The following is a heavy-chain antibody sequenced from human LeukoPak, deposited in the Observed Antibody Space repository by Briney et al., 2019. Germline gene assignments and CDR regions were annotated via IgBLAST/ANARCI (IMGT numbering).Heavy chain of an antibody. V-gene: IGHV3-23*01. Sequence: GGSLRLSCAASGITFSNYAMTWVRQAPGKGLEWVAAIRGNGATTDYADSVKGRFTISRDNSKNTLYLQMNSLRAEDTAVYYCARSHLWNSDTSGRDYWGQGTLVTVSS. CDR3: ARSHLWNSDTSGRDY. CDR2: IRGNGATT. CDR1: GITFSNYA. J-gene: IGHJ4*02. D-gene: IGHD3-22*01.